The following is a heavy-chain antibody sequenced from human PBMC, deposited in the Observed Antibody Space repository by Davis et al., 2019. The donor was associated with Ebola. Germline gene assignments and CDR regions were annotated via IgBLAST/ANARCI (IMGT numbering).Heavy chain of an antibody. Sequence: GESLKISCTASGFTFSNYEMNWVRQAPGKGLEWVSSISSSSSYIYYADSVKGRFTISRDNAKNSLYLQMNSLRAEDTAVYYCASDYSNYDPYRGGYWGQGTLVTVSS. CDR1: GFTFSNYE. J-gene: IGHJ4*02. CDR3: ASDYSNYDPYRGGY. CDR2: ISSSSSYI. V-gene: IGHV3-21*01. D-gene: IGHD4-11*01.